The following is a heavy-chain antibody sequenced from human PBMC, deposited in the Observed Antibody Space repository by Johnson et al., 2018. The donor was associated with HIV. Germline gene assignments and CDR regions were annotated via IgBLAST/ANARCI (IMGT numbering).Heavy chain of an antibody. CDR2: INWNGGST. CDR1: GFTFDDYG. V-gene: IGHV3-20*04. D-gene: IGHD3-10*01. Sequence: VQLVESGGGVVRPGGSLRLSCAASGFTFDDYGMSWVRQAPGKGLEWVSGINWNGGSTGYADSVKGRFTISRDNAKNSLYLQMNMLRAEDTAVYYCARVRARGVKHAFDIWGQGTMVTVSS. J-gene: IGHJ3*02. CDR3: ARVRARGVKHAFDI.